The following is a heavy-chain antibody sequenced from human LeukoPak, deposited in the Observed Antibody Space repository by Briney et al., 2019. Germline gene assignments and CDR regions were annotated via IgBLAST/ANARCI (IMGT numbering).Heavy chain of an antibody. D-gene: IGHD3-16*01. V-gene: IGHV3-48*03. J-gene: IGHJ3*01. Sequence: QTGGSLRLSCTASTXTFSSYDVNWVRQAPGKGLEWLSYISSSGITIYYADSVKGRFTISRDNARNSVYLQMNSLRAGDTAVYYCARDLVSGAYTFDFWGHGTMVTVSS. CDR3: ARDLVSGAYTFDF. CDR1: TXTFSSYD. CDR2: ISSSGITI.